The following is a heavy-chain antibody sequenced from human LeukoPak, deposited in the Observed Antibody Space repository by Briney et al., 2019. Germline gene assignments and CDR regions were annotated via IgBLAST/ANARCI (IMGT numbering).Heavy chain of an antibody. J-gene: IGHJ4*02. CDR2: ISGSGGST. D-gene: IGHD3-3*01. CDR3: ANDRLTIFGVVTLYYFDY. V-gene: IGHV3-23*01. Sequence: GGSLRLSCAASGFTFSSYAMGWVRQAPGKGLEWVSAISGSGGSTYYADSVKGRFTISRDNSKNTLYLQMNSLRAEDTAVYYCANDRLTIFGVVTLYYFDYWGQGTLVTVSS. CDR1: GFTFSSYA.